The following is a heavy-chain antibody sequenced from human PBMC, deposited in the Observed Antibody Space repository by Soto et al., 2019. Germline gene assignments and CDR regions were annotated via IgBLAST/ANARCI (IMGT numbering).Heavy chain of an antibody. CDR1: GGTFSSYA. CDR2: IIPIFGTA. Sequence: SVKVSFKASGGTFSSYAISWLRQAPGQGLEWMGGIIPIFGTANYAQKFQGRVTITADKSTSTAYMELSSLRSEDTAVYYCARGTGTARVAFDIWGQGTMVTVSS. D-gene: IGHD1-7*01. CDR3: ARGTGTARVAFDI. J-gene: IGHJ3*02. V-gene: IGHV1-69*06.